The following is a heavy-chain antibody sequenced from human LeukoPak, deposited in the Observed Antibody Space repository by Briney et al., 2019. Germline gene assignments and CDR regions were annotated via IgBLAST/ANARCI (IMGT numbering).Heavy chain of an antibody. CDR3: ANVGYSYGVRSPFSDY. CDR1: GFTFSSYA. CDR2: ISYDGSNK. V-gene: IGHV3-30-3*01. D-gene: IGHD5-18*01. J-gene: IGHJ4*02. Sequence: PGGSLRLSCAASGFTFSSYAMHWVRQAPGKGLEWVAVISYDGSNKYYADSVKGRFTISRDNSKNTLYLQMNSLRAEDTAVYYCANVGYSYGVRSPFSDYWGQGTLVTVSS.